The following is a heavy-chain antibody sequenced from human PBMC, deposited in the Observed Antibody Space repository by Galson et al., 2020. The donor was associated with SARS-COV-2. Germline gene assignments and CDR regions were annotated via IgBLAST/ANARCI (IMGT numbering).Heavy chain of an antibody. Sequence: SETLSLTCAVYGGSFRGYYWSWIRQPPGKGLEWIGEIKHSGSTNNNPSLKSRVTMSVDMSKNQFSLKLRSVTAADTAVYYCARNKFYYGMDVWCQGTTVTVSS. CDR1: GGSFRGYY. J-gene: IGHJ6*02. V-gene: IGHV4-34*01. CDR2: IKHSGST. CDR3: ARNKFYYGMDV.